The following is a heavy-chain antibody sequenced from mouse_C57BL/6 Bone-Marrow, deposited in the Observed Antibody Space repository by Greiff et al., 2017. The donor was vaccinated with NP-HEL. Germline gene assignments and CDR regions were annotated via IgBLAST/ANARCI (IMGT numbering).Heavy chain of an antibody. V-gene: IGHV1-72*01. CDR3: ARYYNGSSSFDY. D-gene: IGHD1-1*01. Sequence: VQLQQPGAELVKPGASVKLSCKASGYTFTSYLMHWVKQRPGRGLEWIGRIEPNSGGTKYNEKFKSKATLTVDKPSSTAYMQLNSLTSEDSAVYYCARYYNGSSSFDYWGQGTTLTVSS. CDR1: GYTFTSYL. J-gene: IGHJ2*01. CDR2: IEPNSGGT.